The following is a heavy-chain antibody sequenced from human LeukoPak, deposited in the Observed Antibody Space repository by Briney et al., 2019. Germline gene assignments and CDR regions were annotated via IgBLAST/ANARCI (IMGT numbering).Heavy chain of an antibody. V-gene: IGHV4-30-2*01. Sequence: PSETLSLTCTVSGGSISSGGYYWSWIRQPPGKGLEWIGYIYHSGSTYYNPSLKSRVTISVDTSKNQFSLKLSSVTAADTAVYYCARGPLEQQLVQDYYYGMDVWGQGTTVTVSS. CDR2: IYHSGST. J-gene: IGHJ6*02. D-gene: IGHD6-13*01. CDR1: GGSISSGGYY. CDR3: ARGPLEQQLVQDYYYGMDV.